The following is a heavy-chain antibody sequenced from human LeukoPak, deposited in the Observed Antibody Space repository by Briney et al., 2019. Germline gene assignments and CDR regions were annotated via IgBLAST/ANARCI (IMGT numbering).Heavy chain of an antibody. J-gene: IGHJ3*01. Sequence: PGGSLRLSCAASGFTFSDYAMHWVRQAPGKGLEYVSAISTNGGSTYYANSVKGRFTISRDNSRDTLYLHVGSLRPEDMAVYYCARGYCGSAGCHPNDAFDVWGQGTMVTVSS. CDR2: ISTNGGST. D-gene: IGHD2-2*01. V-gene: IGHV3-64*01. CDR1: GFTFSDYA. CDR3: ARGYCGSAGCHPNDAFDV.